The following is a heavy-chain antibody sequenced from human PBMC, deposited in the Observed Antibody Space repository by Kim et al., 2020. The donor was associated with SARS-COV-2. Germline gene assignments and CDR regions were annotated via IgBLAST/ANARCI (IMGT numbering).Heavy chain of an antibody. CDR1: GFTVSSNY. V-gene: IGHV3-53*01. CDR3: ASGYYYGSGSFSANYFDY. CDR2: IYSGGST. Sequence: GGSLRLSCAASGFTVSSNYMSWVRQAPGKGLEWVSVIYSGGSTYYADSVKGRFTISRDNSKNTLYLQMNSLRAEDTAVYYCASGYYYGSGSFSANYFDYWGQGTLVTVSS. D-gene: IGHD3-10*01. J-gene: IGHJ4*02.